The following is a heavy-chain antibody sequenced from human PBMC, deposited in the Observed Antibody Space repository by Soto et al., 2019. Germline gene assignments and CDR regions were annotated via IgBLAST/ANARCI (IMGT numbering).Heavy chain of an antibody. D-gene: IGHD3-9*01. CDR1: GFTFSNYA. V-gene: IGHV3-23*01. CDR3: ASETRFLIGYYSRPRGY. J-gene: IGHJ4*02. Sequence: EVHLLDSGGGLVQPGGSLRLSCAASGFTFSNYAMSWVRQAPGKGLEWVSVISGAGDTYYADSVKGRFTIFRDNSKDTVYLQMNSLRAEDTAVYYCASETRFLIGYYSRPRGYWGQGTLVTVSS. CDR2: ISGAGDT.